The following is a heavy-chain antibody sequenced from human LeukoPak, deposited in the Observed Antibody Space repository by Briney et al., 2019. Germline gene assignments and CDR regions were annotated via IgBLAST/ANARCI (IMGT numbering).Heavy chain of an antibody. D-gene: IGHD2-2*01. V-gene: IGHV1-69*05. Sequence: SVKVSCKASGGTFSSYAISWVRQAPGQGLEWMGGIIPIFGTANYAQKFQGRVTITTDESTSTAYMELSRLRSDDTAVYYCARDIPGVVVPAAIFDYWGQGTLVTVSS. CDR3: ARDIPGVVVPAAIFDY. CDR1: GGTFSSYA. J-gene: IGHJ4*02. CDR2: IIPIFGTA.